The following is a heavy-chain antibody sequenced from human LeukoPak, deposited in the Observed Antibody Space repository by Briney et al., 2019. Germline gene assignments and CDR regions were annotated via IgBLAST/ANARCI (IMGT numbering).Heavy chain of an antibody. J-gene: IGHJ4*02. V-gene: IGHV1-24*01. CDR1: GYTLTELS. Sequence: ASVKVSCKVSGYTLTELSMHWVRQAPGKGLEWMGGFDPEDGETIYAQKFQGRVTMTEDTSTDTAYMELSSLRSEDTAVYYCATDRSGFGGSYDGYYFDYWGQGTLVTVSS. CDR3: ATDRSGFGGSYDGYYFDY. CDR2: FDPEDGET. D-gene: IGHD1-26*01.